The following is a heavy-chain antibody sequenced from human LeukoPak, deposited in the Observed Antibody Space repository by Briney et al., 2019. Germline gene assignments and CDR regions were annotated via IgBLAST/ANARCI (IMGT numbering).Heavy chain of an antibody. CDR2: MNPNSGNT. J-gene: IGHJ5*02. CDR1: GYTFTSYD. V-gene: IGHV1-8*01. CDR3: ARARVRGNWFDP. D-gene: IGHD2-2*01. Sequence: ASVKVSCKASGYTFTSYDINCVRQATGQGLEWMGWMNPNSGNTGYAQKFQGRVTMTRNTSISTAYMELSSLRPEDTAVYYCARARVRGNWFDPWGQGTLVTVSS.